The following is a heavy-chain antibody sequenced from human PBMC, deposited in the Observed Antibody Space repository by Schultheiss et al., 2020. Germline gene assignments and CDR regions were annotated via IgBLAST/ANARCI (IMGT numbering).Heavy chain of an antibody. Sequence: WGSLRLSCAASGFTFSSYGMHWVRQAPGKGLEWVAVISYDGSNKYYADSVKGRFTISRDNSKNTLYLQMNSLRAEDTAVYYCAHSRFTTVTTHWGQGTLVTVSS. D-gene: IGHD4-17*01. CDR3: AHSRFTTVTTH. CDR2: ISYDGSNK. J-gene: IGHJ4*02. CDR1: GFTFSSYG. V-gene: IGHV3-30*03.